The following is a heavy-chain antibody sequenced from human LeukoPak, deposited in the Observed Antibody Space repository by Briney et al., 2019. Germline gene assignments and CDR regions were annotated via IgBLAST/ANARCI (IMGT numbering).Heavy chain of an antibody. Sequence: GASVKVSCKASGGTFSSYAISWVRQAPGQGLEWMGGIIPIFGTANYAQKFQGRVTITADESTSTAYMELSSLRSDDTAVYYCARHTAMVTSYYYYYYMDVWGKGTTVTVSS. V-gene: IGHV1-69*13. CDR1: GGTFSSYA. J-gene: IGHJ6*03. CDR2: IIPIFGTA. D-gene: IGHD5-18*01. CDR3: ARHTAMVTSYYYYYYMDV.